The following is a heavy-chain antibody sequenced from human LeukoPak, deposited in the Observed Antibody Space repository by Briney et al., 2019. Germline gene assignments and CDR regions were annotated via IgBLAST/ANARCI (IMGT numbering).Heavy chain of an antibody. CDR2: ISSSSSYI. CDR1: GFTFSSYS. J-gene: IGHJ4*02. V-gene: IGHV3-21*01. D-gene: IGHD6-25*01. Sequence: GRSLRLSCAASGFTFSSYSMNWVRQAPGKGLEWVSSISSSSSYIYYADSVKGRFTISRDNAKNSLYLQMNSLRAEDTAVYYCARGRAATWRPTPVDYWGQGTLVTVSS. CDR3: ARGRAATWRPTPVDY.